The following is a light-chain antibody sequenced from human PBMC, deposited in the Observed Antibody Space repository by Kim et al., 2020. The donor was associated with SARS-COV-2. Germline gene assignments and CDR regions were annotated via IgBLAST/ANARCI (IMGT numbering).Light chain of an antibody. CDR3: QQYNSWYT. CDR2: KAS. V-gene: IGKV1-5*03. CDR1: QSISSW. Sequence: LSASVRDRVTITCRASQSISSWLAWYQQKPGKAPKLLIYKASSLESGVPSRFSGSGSGTEFTLTISSLQPDDFATYYCQQYNSWYTFGQGTKLEI. J-gene: IGKJ2*01.